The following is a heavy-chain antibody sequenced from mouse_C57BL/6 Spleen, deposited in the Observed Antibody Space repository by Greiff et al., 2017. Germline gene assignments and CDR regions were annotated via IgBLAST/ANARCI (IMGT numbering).Heavy chain of an antibody. CDR1: GFNIKDDY. J-gene: IGHJ2*01. D-gene: IGHD2-1*01. CDR3: TTGGGNYGGFDY. CDR2: IDPENGDT. Sequence: VQLQQSGAELVRPGASVKLSCTASGFNIKDDYMHWVKQRPEQGLEWIGWIDPENGDTESASKFQGKATITADTSSNTAYLQLSSLTSEDTAVYDCTTGGGNYGGFDYWGQGTTLTVSS. V-gene: IGHV14-4*01.